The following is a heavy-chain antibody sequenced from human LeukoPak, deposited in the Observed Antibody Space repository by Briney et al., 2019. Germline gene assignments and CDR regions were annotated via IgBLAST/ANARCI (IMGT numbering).Heavy chain of an antibody. J-gene: IGHJ3*02. CDR3: ARQLGPPPRQWLTAAFDI. V-gene: IGHV4-4*02. Sequence: NSSGTLSLTCAVSGGSISSSNWWSWVRQPPGKELEWIGEIHHSGSTNYNPSLKSRVIISVDKSKNQFSLKHSSVTAADTAVYYCARQLGPPPRQWLTAAFDIWGQGTMVTVSS. D-gene: IGHD6-19*01. CDR1: GGSISSSNW. CDR2: IHHSGST.